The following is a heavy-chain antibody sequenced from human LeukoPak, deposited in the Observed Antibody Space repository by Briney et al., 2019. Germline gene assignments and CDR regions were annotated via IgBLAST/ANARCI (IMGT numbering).Heavy chain of an antibody. CDR2: IYYSGST. Sequence: SETLSLTCTVSGGSISSSSYYWGWIRQPPGTGLEWIGSIYYSGSTYYNPSLKSRVTISVDTSKNQFSLKLSSVTAADTAVHYCARSMVRGVTTTDYWGQGTLVTVSS. CDR3: ARSMVRGVTTTDY. V-gene: IGHV4-39*01. D-gene: IGHD3-10*01. J-gene: IGHJ4*02. CDR1: GGSISSSSYY.